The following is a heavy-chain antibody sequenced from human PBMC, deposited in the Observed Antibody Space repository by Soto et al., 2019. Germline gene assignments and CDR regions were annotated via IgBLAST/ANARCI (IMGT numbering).Heavy chain of an antibody. Sequence: SETLSLTCAVYGGSFSGYYWSWIRQPPGKGLEWIGYIYYSGSTNYNPSLKSRVTISVDTSKNQFSLKLSSVTAADTAVYYCARSLLGSGYFGTYYYYYMDVWGKGTTVTVSS. CDR1: GGSFSGYY. CDR2: IYYSGST. V-gene: IGHV4-59*01. D-gene: IGHD3-3*01. J-gene: IGHJ6*03. CDR3: ARSLLGSGYFGTYYYYYMDV.